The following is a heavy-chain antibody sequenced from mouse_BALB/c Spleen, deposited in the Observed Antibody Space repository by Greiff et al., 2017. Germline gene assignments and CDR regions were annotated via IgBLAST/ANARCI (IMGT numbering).Heavy chain of an antibody. CDR2: INPSNGGT. J-gene: IGHJ1*01. Sequence: VKLVESGAELVKPGASVKLSCKASGYTFTSYYMYWVKQRPGQGLEWIGEINPSNGGTNFNEKFKSKATLTVDKSSSTAYMQLSSLTSEDSAVYYCTRSDFTGWYFDVWGAGTTVTVSS. CDR1: GYTFTSYY. V-gene: IGHV1S81*02. D-gene: IGHD4-1*01. CDR3: TRSDFTGWYFDV.